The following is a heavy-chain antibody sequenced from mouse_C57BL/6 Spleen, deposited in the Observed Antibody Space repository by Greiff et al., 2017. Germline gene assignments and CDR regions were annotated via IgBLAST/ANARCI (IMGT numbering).Heavy chain of an antibody. D-gene: IGHD1-2*01. CDR2: ISSGSSTI. CDR3: ARELLRQGWYFDV. CDR1: GFTFSDYG. Sequence: EVKLQESGGGLVKPGGSLKLSCAASGFTFSDYGMHWVRQAPEKGLEWVAYISSGSSTIYYADTVKGRFTISRDNAKNTLFLQMTSLRSEDTALYYCARELLRQGWYFDVWGTGTTVTVSS. V-gene: IGHV5-17*01. J-gene: IGHJ1*03.